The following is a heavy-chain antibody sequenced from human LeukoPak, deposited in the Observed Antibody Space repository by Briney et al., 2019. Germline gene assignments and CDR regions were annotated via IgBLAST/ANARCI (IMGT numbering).Heavy chain of an antibody. V-gene: IGHV1-46*01. J-gene: IGHJ3*02. CDR2: INPSGGST. CDR3: ARDLTVVAATGAFDI. CDR1: GYTFTSYY. D-gene: IGHD2-15*01. Sequence: ASVKVSCKASGYTFTSYYMHWVRQAPGQGLEWMGIINPSGGSTSYAQKFRGRVTMTRDTSASTVYMELSSLRSEDTAVYYCARDLTVVAATGAFDIWGQGTMVTVSS.